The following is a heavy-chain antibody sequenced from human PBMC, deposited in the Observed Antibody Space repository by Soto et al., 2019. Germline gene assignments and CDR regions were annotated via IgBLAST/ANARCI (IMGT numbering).Heavy chain of an antibody. V-gene: IGHV3-9*01. J-gene: IGHJ4*02. CDR1: GFTFDDYA. Sequence: GGSLRLSCAASGFTFDDYAMHWVRQAPGKGLEWVSGISWNSGSIGYADSVKGRFTISRDNAKNSLYLQMNSLRAEDTALYYCAKGGSSGYPLPLDYWGQGALVTVSS. CDR3: AKGGSSGYPLPLDY. D-gene: IGHD5-18*01. CDR2: ISWNSGSI.